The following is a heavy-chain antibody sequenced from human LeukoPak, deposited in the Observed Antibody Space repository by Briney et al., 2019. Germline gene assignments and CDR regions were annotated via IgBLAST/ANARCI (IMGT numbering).Heavy chain of an antibody. J-gene: IGHJ5*02. CDR2: ISGSSSAI. Sequence: GGSLRLSCAASGFTFSAYNMIWVRQAPGKGLEWLSYISGSSSAIYYADSVQGRFTISRDNAKNSLSLQMSSLRVEDTAVYYCVRDRTLGVRDGFISAWGQGTLVTVSS. CDR1: GFTFSAYN. V-gene: IGHV3-48*01. CDR3: VRDRTLGVRDGFISA. D-gene: IGHD5-24*01.